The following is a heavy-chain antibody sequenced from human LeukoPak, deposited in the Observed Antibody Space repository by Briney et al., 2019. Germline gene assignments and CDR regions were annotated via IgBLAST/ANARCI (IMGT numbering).Heavy chain of an antibody. J-gene: IGHJ4*02. D-gene: IGHD3-10*01. V-gene: IGHV3-30-3*01. CDR3: ARDPDSGVIILDY. CDR1: GFTFSSYA. Sequence: GGSLRLSCAASGFTFSSYAMRWVRQAPGKGLEWVAVISYDGSNKYYADSVKGRFTISRDNSKNTLYLQMNSLRAEDTAVYYCARDPDSGVIILDYWGQGTLVTVSS. CDR2: ISYDGSNK.